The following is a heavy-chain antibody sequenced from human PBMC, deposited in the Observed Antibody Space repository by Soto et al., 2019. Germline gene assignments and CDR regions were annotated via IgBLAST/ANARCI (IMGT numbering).Heavy chain of an antibody. V-gene: IGHV4-59*01. CDR3: ASEGAGRAPINI. CDR1: GGSISTYY. J-gene: IGHJ3*02. Sequence: SETLSLTCNISGGSISTYYWTWIRQSPGKGLEWIGYVSYLGNTNYNPSLKSRVTISVDTPKNQFSLNLGSVTAADTAMYYCASEGAGRAPINIWGQGTMVTVS. D-gene: IGHD2-21*01. CDR2: VSYLGNT.